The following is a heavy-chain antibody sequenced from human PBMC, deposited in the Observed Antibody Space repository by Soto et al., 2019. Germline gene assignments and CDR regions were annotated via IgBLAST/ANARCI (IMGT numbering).Heavy chain of an antibody. V-gene: IGHV1-24*01. Sequence: ASVKVSCKVSGYTLTELSMHWVRQAPGKGLEWMGGFDPEDGETIYAQKFQGRVTMTEDTSTDTAYMELSSLRSEDTAVYYCATTRVAAAGRGEWVGWFDAWGQGTLVTVSS. J-gene: IGHJ5*02. CDR2: FDPEDGET. CDR1: GYTLTELS. CDR3: ATTRVAAAGRGEWVGWFDA. D-gene: IGHD6-13*01.